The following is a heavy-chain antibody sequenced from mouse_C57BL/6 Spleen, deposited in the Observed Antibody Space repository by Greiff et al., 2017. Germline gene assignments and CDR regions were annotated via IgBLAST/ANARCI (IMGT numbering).Heavy chain of an antibody. J-gene: IGHJ4*01. CDR2: ISSGSSTI. D-gene: IGHD2-3*01. Sequence: EVKLMESGGGLVKPGGSLKLSCAASGFTFSDYGMHWVRQAPEKGLEWVAYISSGSSTIYYADTVKGRFTISRDNAKNTLFLQMTSLRSEDTAMYYCARQAYDGYYLSYAMDYWGQGTSVTVSA. V-gene: IGHV5-17*01. CDR1: GFTFSDYG. CDR3: ARQAYDGYYLSYAMDY.